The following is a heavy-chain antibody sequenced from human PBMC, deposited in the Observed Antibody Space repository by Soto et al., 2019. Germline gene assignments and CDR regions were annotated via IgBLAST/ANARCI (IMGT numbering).Heavy chain of an antibody. D-gene: IGHD6-13*01. J-gene: IGHJ4*02. CDR2: IYSGGRN. CDR3: ARGSSRWDY. V-gene: IGHV4-4*07. Sequence: SDTLSLTCTVAGGCISSFYWSWIRQPAGKGLEWIGRIYSGGRNNYNPSLKSRVTMSVDTSKNQFSLRLRSVTAADTAMYYCARGSSRWDYWGQGTLVTASS. CDR1: GGCISSFY.